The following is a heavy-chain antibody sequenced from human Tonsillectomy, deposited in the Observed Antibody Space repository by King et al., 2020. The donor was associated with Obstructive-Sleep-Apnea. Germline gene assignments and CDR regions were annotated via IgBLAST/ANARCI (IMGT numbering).Heavy chain of an antibody. CDR2: ISYDGRNK. CDR1: GFTFSSYG. J-gene: IGHJ4*02. V-gene: IGHV3-30*18. CDR3: AKGASGYGDFDY. D-gene: IGHD5-12*01. Sequence: QVQLVESGGGVVQPGRSLRLSCAASGFTFSSYGIHWVRQAPGKGLEWVAFISYDGRNKYYADSVKGRFTISRDTYQNTLYLQINSLRADDTAVYYCAKGASGYGDFDYWGQGTLVTVSS.